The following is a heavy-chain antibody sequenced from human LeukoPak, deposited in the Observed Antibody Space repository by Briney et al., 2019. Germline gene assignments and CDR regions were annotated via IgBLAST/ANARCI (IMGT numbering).Heavy chain of an antibody. CDR2: IIPIFGTA. J-gene: IGHJ5*02. D-gene: IGHD6-13*01. Sequence: ASVKVSCKASGYTFTSYGISWVRQAPGQGLEWMGGIIPIFGTANYAQKFQGRVMITTDESTSTAYMELSSLRSEDTAVYYCARVVAAAGENWFDPWGQGTLVTVSS. CDR1: GYTFTSYG. CDR3: ARVVAAAGENWFDP. V-gene: IGHV1-69*05.